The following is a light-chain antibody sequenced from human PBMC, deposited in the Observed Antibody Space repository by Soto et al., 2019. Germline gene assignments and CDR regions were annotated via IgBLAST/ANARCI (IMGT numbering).Light chain of an antibody. Sequence: QSVLTQPASVSGSPGQSIAISCTGTSSDVGGYNYVSWCQQHPGKAPKLMVYDVNDRPSGVSDRFSGSKSGNTASLTISGLQAEDEADYYCSSYTSSSTYVFGTWTKVTV. CDR3: SSYTSSSTYV. CDR2: DVN. V-gene: IGLV2-14*01. J-gene: IGLJ1*01. CDR1: SSDVGGYNY.